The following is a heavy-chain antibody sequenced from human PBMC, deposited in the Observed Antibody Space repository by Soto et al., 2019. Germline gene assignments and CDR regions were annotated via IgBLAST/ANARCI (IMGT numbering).Heavy chain of an antibody. V-gene: IGHV4-59*08. D-gene: IGHD3-9*01. Sequence: SETLSLTCTVSGGSISSYYWSWIRQPPGKGLEWIGYIYYSGSTNYNPSLKSRVTISVDTSKNQFSLKLSSVTAADTAVYYCARHVDDILTGYYYYFDYWGQGTLVTVSS. CDR3: ARHVDDILTGYYYYFDY. CDR2: IYYSGST. J-gene: IGHJ4*02. CDR1: GGSISSYY.